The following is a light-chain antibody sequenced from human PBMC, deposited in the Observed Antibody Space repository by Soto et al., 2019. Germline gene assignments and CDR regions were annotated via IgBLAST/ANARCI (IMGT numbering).Light chain of an antibody. Sequence: EIVLTQSPATLSVSPGESATLSCRASQSISSNLAWYQQKPGQSPRLLIYGASSRATGVPVRFSGSGSGVAFTLTINGLQSEDFAVYHCQQYNQWPGTFGQGTKVDIK. CDR3: QQYNQWPGT. J-gene: IGKJ1*01. V-gene: IGKV3-15*01. CDR2: GAS. CDR1: QSISSN.